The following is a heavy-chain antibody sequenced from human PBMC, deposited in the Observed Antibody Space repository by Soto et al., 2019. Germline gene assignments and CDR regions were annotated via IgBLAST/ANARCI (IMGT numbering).Heavy chain of an antibody. CDR1: GFTFSSYA. D-gene: IGHD2-2*01. J-gene: IGHJ6*02. Sequence: EVQLLESGGGLVQPGGSLRLSCAASGFTFSSYAMSWVRQAPGKGLEWVSALSGSGGGTYYADSVKGRFTISRDNSKNTLYLQMNSLRAEDTTVYYCAKWGYCSSTSCYPYYYGMDVWGQGTTVTVSS. V-gene: IGHV3-23*01. CDR3: AKWGYCSSTSCYPYYYGMDV. CDR2: LSGSGGGT.